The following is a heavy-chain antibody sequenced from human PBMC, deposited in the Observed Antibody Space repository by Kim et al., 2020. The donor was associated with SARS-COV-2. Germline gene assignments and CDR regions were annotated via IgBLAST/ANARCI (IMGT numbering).Heavy chain of an antibody. J-gene: IGHJ4*02. D-gene: IGHD3-22*01. V-gene: IGHV1-2*02. CDR3: AREGSYYDSSGYSY. Sequence: AQKFQGRVTMTRDTSISTAYLELSRLRSDDTAVYYCAREGSYYDSSGYSYWGQGTLVTVSS.